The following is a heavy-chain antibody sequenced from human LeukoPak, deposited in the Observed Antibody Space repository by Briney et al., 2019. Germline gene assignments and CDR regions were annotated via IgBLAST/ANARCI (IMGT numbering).Heavy chain of an antibody. CDR2: IYYSGST. D-gene: IGHD6-13*01. CDR1: GGSISSYY. CDR3: ARIEYSSSWPNAFDI. J-gene: IGHJ3*02. V-gene: IGHV4-59*08. Sequence: SETLSLTCTVSGGSISSYYWSWIRQPPGKGLEWIGYIYYSGSTNYNPSLKSRATISVDTSKNQFSLKLSSVTAADTAVYYCARIEYSSSWPNAFDIWGQGTMVTVSS.